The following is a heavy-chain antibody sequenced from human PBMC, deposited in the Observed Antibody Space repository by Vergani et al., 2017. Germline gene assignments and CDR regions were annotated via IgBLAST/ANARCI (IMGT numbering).Heavy chain of an antibody. V-gene: IGHV3-9*01. Sequence: EVQLVESGGGLVQPGRSLRLSCAASGFTFDDYAMHWVRQAPGKGLEWVSGISWNSGSIGYADSVKGRFTIYRDNAKNSLYLQMNSLRAEDTALYYCAKDLSSYYDKYAFDIWGQGTMVTVSS. CDR1: GFTFDDYA. J-gene: IGHJ3*02. D-gene: IGHD3-22*01. CDR3: AKDLSSYYDKYAFDI. CDR2: ISWNSGSI.